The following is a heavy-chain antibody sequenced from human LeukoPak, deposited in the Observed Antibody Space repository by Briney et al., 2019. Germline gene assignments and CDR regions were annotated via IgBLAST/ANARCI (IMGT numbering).Heavy chain of an antibody. J-gene: IGHJ4*02. CDR2: IYYSWST. V-gene: IGHV4-34*01. D-gene: IGHD3-10*01. CDR1: GGSFSGYY. Sequence: SETLSLTCAVYGGSFSGYYWSWIRQPPGKGLEWIGSIYYSWSTYYNPSLKSRVTISVDTSRNQFSLKLSSVTAADTAVYYCAGDFRGSYFDYWGQGTLVTVSS. CDR3: AGDFRGSYFDY.